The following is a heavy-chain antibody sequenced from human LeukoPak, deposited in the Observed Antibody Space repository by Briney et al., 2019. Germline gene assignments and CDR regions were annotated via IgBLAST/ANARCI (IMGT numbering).Heavy chain of an antibody. Sequence: SETLSLTCTVSGGSISSYYWSWIRQPPGKGLEWIGYIYYSGSTNYNPSLKSRVTISVDTSKNQFSLKLSSVTAADTAVYYCARRGITMVRGVKRSPYYFDYWGQGTLVTVSS. CDR2: IYYSGST. CDR1: GGSISSYY. D-gene: IGHD3-10*01. CDR3: ARRGITMVRGVKRSPYYFDY. J-gene: IGHJ4*02. V-gene: IGHV4-59*12.